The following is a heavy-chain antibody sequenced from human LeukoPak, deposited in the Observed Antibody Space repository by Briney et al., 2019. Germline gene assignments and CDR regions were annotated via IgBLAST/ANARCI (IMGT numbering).Heavy chain of an antibody. Sequence: SVKVSCKTSGGTFNNSAISWVRQAPGQGLGWLGGIMPLFGTAGYAQKFQGRVTITKDESTRTVYLELTSLTSDDTAVYYCAGDVHGDYGSGWFDPWGQGTLVSVSS. D-gene: IGHD4-17*01. V-gene: IGHV1-69*05. J-gene: IGHJ5*02. CDR3: AGDVHGDYGSGWFDP. CDR1: GGTFNNSA. CDR2: IMPLFGTA.